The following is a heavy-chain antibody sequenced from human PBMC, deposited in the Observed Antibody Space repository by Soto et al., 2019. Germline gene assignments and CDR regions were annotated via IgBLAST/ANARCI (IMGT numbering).Heavy chain of an antibody. CDR2: IYSGGST. CDR1: GFTVSSNY. V-gene: IGHV3-53*01. J-gene: IGHJ4*02. CDR3: AKDQLPVYGDDLDY. D-gene: IGHD4-17*01. Sequence: PGGSLRLSCAASGFTVSSNYMSWVRQAPGKGLEWVSVIYSGGSTYYADSVKGRFTISRHNSKNTLYLQMNSLRAEDTAVYYCAKDQLPVYGDDLDYWGQGTLVTASS.